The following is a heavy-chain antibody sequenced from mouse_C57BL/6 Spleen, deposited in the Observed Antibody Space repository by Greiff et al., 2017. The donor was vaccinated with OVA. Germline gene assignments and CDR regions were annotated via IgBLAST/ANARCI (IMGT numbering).Heavy chain of an antibody. CDR3: ARSGDSHYFDY. J-gene: IGHJ2*01. CDR2: INPNSGYT. V-gene: IGHV1-7*01. CDR1: GYTFTRYW. D-gene: IGHD3-1*01. Sequence: QVQLQQSGAELAKPGASVKLSCKASGYTFTRYWMHWVKQRPGQGLEWIGYINPNSGYTKYNQKFKDKATLSADKSSSTAYMQLNRLTYEDSAVYYSARSGDSHYFDYWGKGTTLTVSS.